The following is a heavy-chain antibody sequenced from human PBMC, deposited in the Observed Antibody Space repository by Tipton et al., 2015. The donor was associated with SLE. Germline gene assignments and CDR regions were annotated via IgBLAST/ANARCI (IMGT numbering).Heavy chain of an antibody. CDR2: INSDASIT. J-gene: IGHJ1*01. V-gene: IGHV3-74*01. Sequence: SLRLSCAASGFTFSSFWMHWVRQAPGKGLVWVSRINSDASITTYADSVKGRFTISRDNAKNTLFLQMSSLTIEDTAVYYCARTQDTSSRLGCWGQGALVTVSS. D-gene: IGHD6-13*01. CDR3: ARTQDTSSRLGC. CDR1: GFTFSSFW.